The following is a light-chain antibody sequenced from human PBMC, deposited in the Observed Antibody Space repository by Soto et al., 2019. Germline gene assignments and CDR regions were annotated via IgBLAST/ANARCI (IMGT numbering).Light chain of an antibody. CDR1: SSDVWSYNL. Sequence: QSLLRQPASVSGSPGQSVTISCTGTSSDVWSYNLVSWYQQHPGKAPKLMIYEGSKRPSGVSNRFSGSKSGKTASLTISGLQAEDEADYYCCSYAGSSTPFVFGTGTKVTVL. V-gene: IGLV2-23*01. CDR2: EGS. CDR3: CSYAGSSTPFV. J-gene: IGLJ1*01.